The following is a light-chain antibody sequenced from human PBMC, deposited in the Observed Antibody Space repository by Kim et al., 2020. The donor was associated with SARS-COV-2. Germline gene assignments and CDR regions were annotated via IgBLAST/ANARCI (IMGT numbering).Light chain of an antibody. CDR1: QSVSSSY. Sequence: SPGERATLSCRASQSVSSSYLAWYQQKPGQAPRLLIYGASSRATGIPDRFSGSGSGTDFTLTISRLEPEDFAVYYCQQYGSFPLTFGGGTKLFIK. J-gene: IGKJ4*01. CDR3: QQYGSFPLT. V-gene: IGKV3-20*01. CDR2: GAS.